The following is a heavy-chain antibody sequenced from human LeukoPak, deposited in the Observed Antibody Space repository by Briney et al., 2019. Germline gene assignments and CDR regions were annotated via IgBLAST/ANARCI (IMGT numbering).Heavy chain of an antibody. CDR1: GFTLSSYA. V-gene: IGHV3-23*01. CDR3: AREDTMVRGVIMG. D-gene: IGHD3-10*01. J-gene: IGHJ4*02. Sequence: GGSLRLSCAASGFTLSSYAMSWVRQAPGKGLEWVSAISGGGGVTYYAESVAGRFTISRDNSKNTLYLQMNSLRAEDTAVYYCAREDTMVRGVIMGWGQGTLVTVSS. CDR2: ISGGGGVT.